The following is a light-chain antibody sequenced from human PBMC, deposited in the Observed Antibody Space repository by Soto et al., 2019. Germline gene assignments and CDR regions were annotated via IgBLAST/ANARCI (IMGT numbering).Light chain of an antibody. CDR3: QQYNSYSPLT. J-gene: IGKJ4*01. CDR1: QSISSW. Sequence: DIQMTQSNSTLLASVGHRVTITCRASQSISSWLAWYQQKPGKAPKLLIYDASSLESGFPSRFSGSGSGTEFTLTISSLQPDDFATYYCQQYNSYSPLTFGGGSIVDVK. V-gene: IGKV1-5*01. CDR2: DAS.